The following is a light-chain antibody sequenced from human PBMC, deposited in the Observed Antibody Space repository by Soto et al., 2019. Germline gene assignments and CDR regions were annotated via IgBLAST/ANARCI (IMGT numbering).Light chain of an antibody. CDR1: QSISNN. CDR2: GAS. V-gene: IGKV3-11*01. CDR3: QQRSNWPPIT. J-gene: IGKJ5*01. Sequence: EIVMTQSPATLSVSPGERATLSCRASQSISNNLAWYQQQPGQTPRLLIYGASTTATGIPARFSGSGTGTDFTLTISSLEPEDFAVYYCQQRSNWPPITFGQGTRLEIK.